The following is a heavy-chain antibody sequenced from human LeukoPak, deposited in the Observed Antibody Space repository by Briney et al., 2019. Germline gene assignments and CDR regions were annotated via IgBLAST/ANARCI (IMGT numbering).Heavy chain of an antibody. Sequence: ASVKVSCKASGYTFTSYGISWVRQAPGQGLEWMGWISAYNGNTNYAQKVQGRVTMTTDTSTSTAYMELRSLRSDDTAVYYCARSYDSSGYPAFDIWGQGTMVTVSS. CDR3: ARSYDSSGYPAFDI. D-gene: IGHD3-22*01. CDR1: GYTFTSYG. CDR2: ISAYNGNT. J-gene: IGHJ3*02. V-gene: IGHV1-18*01.